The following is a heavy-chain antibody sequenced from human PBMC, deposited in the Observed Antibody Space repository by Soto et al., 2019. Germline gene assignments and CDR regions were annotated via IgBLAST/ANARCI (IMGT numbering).Heavy chain of an antibody. CDR1: GGSSSTYY. J-gene: IGHJ1*01. D-gene: IGHD6-19*01. V-gene: IGHV4-59*01. Sequence: SGNLSLACTVSGGSSSTYYWNWIRQTPGKGLERIGYIHHSGGGNYNPALRSRVTISVDTSKNQFSLKLTSVTAADSAIYYCARTFYGSVVTSPSELHLWGKGALVTVS. CDR2: IHHSGGG. CDR3: ARTFYGSVVTSPSELHL.